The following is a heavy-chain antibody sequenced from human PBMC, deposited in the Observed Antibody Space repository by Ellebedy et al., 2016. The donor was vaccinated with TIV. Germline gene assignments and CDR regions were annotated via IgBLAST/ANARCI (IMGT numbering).Heavy chain of an antibody. CDR2: INSDGSST. D-gene: IGHD3-9*01. Sequence: PGGSLRLSCAASGFTFSSYWMHWVRQAPGKGLVWVSRINSDGSSTSYADSVKGRFTISRDNAKNTLYLQMNSLRAEDTAVYYCARGGPRFDWFRKTSRFDYWGQGTLVTVSS. CDR3: ARGGPRFDWFRKTSRFDY. V-gene: IGHV3-74*01. J-gene: IGHJ4*02. CDR1: GFTFSSYW.